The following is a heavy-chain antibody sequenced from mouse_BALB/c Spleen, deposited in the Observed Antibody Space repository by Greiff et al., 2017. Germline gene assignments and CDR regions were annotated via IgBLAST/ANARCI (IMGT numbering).Heavy chain of an antibody. V-gene: IGHV5-17*02. D-gene: IGHD2-3*01. Sequence: EVQLVESGGGLVQPGGSRKLSCAASGFTFSSFGMHWVRQAPEKGLEWVAYISSGSSTIYYADTVKGRFTISRDNPKNTLFLQMTSLRSEDTAMYYCARGSYDGDFDDWGQGTTLTVSS. CDR3: ARGSYDGDFDD. J-gene: IGHJ2*01. CDR1: GFTFSSFG. CDR2: ISSGSSTI.